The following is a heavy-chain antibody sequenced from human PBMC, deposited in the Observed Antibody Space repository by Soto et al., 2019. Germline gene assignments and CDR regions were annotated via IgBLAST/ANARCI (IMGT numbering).Heavy chain of an antibody. D-gene: IGHD3-3*01. CDR1: GFTFSNAW. J-gene: IGHJ6*02. CDR3: TTLSITIFGVVLMDV. Sequence: GGSLRLSCAASGFTFSNAWMNWVRQAPGKGLEWVGRIKSKTDGGTTDYAAPVKGRFTISRDDSKNTLYLQMNSLKTEDTAVYYCTTLSITIFGVVLMDVWGQGTTVTAP. V-gene: IGHV3-15*07. CDR2: IKSKTDGGTT.